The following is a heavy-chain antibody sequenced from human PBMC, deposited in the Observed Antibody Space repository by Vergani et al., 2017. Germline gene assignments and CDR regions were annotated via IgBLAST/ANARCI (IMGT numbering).Heavy chain of an antibody. D-gene: IGHD1-26*01. Sequence: VQLVESGGGVVQPGRSLRLSCAASGFTFSSYGMHWVRQAPGKGLEWVGRIKSKTDGGTTDYAAPVKGRFTISRDDSKNTLYLQMNSLKTEDTAVYYCTTDRPGVGASPNDAFDIWGQGTMVTVSS. J-gene: IGHJ3*02. CDR3: TTDRPGVGASPNDAFDI. CDR1: GFTFSSYG. CDR2: IKSKTDGGTT. V-gene: IGHV3-15*01.